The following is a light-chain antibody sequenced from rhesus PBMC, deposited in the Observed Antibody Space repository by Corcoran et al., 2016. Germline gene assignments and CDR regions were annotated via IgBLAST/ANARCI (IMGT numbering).Light chain of an antibody. Sequence: DIQMTQSPSSLSASVGDTVTITCRASQSISSWLDWYQQKPGKAPKLLIYKASSLQRGVPSRFTGRCLGTDFTLTSSSLQPEDFATYYWLQYSSSPPYSFGQGTKVEIK. V-gene: IGKV1-22*01. CDR1: QSISSW. CDR3: LQYSSSPPYS. J-gene: IGKJ2*01. CDR2: KAS.